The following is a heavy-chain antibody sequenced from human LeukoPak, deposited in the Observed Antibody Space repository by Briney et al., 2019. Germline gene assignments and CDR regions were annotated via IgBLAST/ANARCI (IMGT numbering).Heavy chain of an antibody. Sequence: GGSLRLSCAASGFTFSSYAMSWVRQAPGKGLEWVSAISGSGGSTYYADSVKGRFTISRDNSKNTLYLQMNSLRAEDTSVYYCAKKGYYDSSGYLDYWGQGTLVTVSS. D-gene: IGHD3-22*01. CDR3: AKKGYYDSSGYLDY. J-gene: IGHJ4*02. V-gene: IGHV3-23*01. CDR1: GFTFSSYA. CDR2: ISGSGGST.